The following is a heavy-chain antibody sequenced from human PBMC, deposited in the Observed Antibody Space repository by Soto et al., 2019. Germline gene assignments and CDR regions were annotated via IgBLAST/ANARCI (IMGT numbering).Heavy chain of an antibody. V-gene: IGHV3-23*01. Sequence: PGGSLRLSCAASGFTFSSYAMSWVRQAPGKGLEWVSAISGSGGSTYYADSVKGRFTISRDNSKNTLYLQMNSLRAEDTAVYSCARPYCSSTSCQSYYYYYGMDVWGQGTTVTVSS. J-gene: IGHJ6*02. CDR1: GFTFSSYA. D-gene: IGHD2-2*01. CDR2: ISGSGGST. CDR3: ARPYCSSTSCQSYYYYYGMDV.